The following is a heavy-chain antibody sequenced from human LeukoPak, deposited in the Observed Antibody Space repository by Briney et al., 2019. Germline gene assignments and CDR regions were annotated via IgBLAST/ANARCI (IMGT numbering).Heavy chain of an antibody. V-gene: IGHV3-33*06. CDR2: MWYDGSNK. Sequence: GGSLRLSCAASGFTFSSYGMHWVRQAPGRGLEWVAVMWYDGSNKYYADSVKGRFTISRDNSKNTLYLQMNSLRVEDTAVYYCAQGAHISLARGALENLGQGTLVTVSS. CDR3: AQGAHISLARGALEN. CDR1: GFTFSSYG. J-gene: IGHJ4*02. D-gene: IGHD3-10*01.